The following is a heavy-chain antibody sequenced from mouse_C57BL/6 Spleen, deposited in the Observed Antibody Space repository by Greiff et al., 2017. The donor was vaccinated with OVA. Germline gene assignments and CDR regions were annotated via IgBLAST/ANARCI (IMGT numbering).Heavy chain of an antibody. Sequence: QVQLQQSGAELVKPGASGKISCKASGYAFGSYWRNGGKQRPGKGLEWIGQIYPGDGDTNYNGKFKGKATLTADKSSSTAYMQLSSLTSEDSAVYFCARRYRFYAMDYWGQVTSVTVSS. J-gene: IGHJ4*01. CDR1: GYAFGSYW. CDR3: ARRYRFYAMDY. V-gene: IGHV1-80*01. D-gene: IGHD2-14*01. CDR2: IYPGDGDT.